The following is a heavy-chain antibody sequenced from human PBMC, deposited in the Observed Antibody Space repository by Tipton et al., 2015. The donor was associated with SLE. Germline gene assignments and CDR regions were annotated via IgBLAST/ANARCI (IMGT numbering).Heavy chain of an antibody. J-gene: IGHJ4*02. CDR1: GGSFSGYY. CDR3: ARRSDYFDY. Sequence: TLSLTCAVYGGSFSGYYWSWIRQPPGKGLEWIGEINHSGSTNYNPSLKSRVTISVDTSKNQFSLKLSSVTAADTAVYYCARRSDYFDYWGQGTLVTVSS. V-gene: IGHV4-34*01. CDR2: INHSGST.